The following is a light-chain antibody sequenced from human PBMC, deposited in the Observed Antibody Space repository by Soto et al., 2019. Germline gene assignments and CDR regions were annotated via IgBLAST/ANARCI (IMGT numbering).Light chain of an antibody. CDR2: AAS. CDR3: QQSYSTPQT. V-gene: IGKV1-39*01. Sequence: IQMTQSPSSLSASAGDRVTITCRASQSISSYLNWYQQKPGKAPKLLIYAASSLQSGVPSRFSGSGSGTDFTLTISSLQPEDFATYYCQQSYSTPQTFGQGTKVDI. CDR1: QSISSY. J-gene: IGKJ1*01.